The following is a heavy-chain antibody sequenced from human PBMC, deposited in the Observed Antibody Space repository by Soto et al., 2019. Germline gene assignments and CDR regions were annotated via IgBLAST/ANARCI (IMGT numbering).Heavy chain of an antibody. J-gene: IGHJ5*02. CDR2: IYYSGSN. CDR1: GGSINSGGYY. V-gene: IGHV4-31*03. CDR3: ARSVFP. Sequence: QVQLQESGPGLGKPSQTVSLTCTVYGGSINSGGYYWSWIREHPGKGLEWIGYIYYSGSNYYNPSLKSRVTISVDTSKNQFSLKLTSVTAADTAVYYCARSVFPWGQGTLVTVSS.